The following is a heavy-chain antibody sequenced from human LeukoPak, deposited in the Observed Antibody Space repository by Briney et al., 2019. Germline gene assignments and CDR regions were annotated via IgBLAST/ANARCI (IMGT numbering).Heavy chain of an antibody. CDR3: ASQPAVAGHFDY. J-gene: IGHJ4*02. Sequence: GGSLRLSCAASGFTFSSYGMSWARQAPGRGLEWVSAISDSGGSTYYADSVKGRFTISRDNSKNTLYLQMNSLRAEDTAVYYCASQPAVAGHFDYWGQGTLVTVSS. V-gene: IGHV3-23*01. CDR2: ISDSGGST. D-gene: IGHD6-19*01. CDR1: GFTFSSYG.